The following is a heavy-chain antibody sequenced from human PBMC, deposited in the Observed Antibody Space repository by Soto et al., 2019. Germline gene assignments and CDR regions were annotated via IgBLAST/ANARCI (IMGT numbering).Heavy chain of an antibody. J-gene: IGHJ6*03. CDR3: ARAKGYCSSTSCYYYYYYMDV. CDR1: GFTFSSYS. V-gene: IGHV3-48*01. CDR2: ISSSSSTI. Sequence: GGSLRLSCAASGFTFSSYSMNWVRQAPGKGLEWVSYISSSSSTIYYADSVKGRFTISRDNAKNSLYLQMNSLRAEDTAVYYCARAKGYCSSTSCYYYYYYMDVWGKETTVTVSS. D-gene: IGHD2-2*01.